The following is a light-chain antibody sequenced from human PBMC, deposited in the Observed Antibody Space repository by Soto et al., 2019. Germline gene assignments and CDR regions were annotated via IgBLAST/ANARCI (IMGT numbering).Light chain of an antibody. CDR2: AAS. CDR3: QKYNSAPRT. V-gene: IGKV1-27*01. Sequence: DIQLTQSPPFLSASVGDRVTITCRASQDISSNLAWYQQKPGKVPKLLIYAASTLQSGVPSRFSGSGSGTDFTLTISSLQPEDVATYYCQKYNSAPRTFGQGTKVEIK. CDR1: QDISSN. J-gene: IGKJ1*01.